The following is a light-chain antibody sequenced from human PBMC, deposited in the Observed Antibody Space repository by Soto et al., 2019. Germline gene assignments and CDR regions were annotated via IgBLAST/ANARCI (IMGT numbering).Light chain of an antibody. CDR2: DVF. Sequence: EIVLTQSPATLSLSPGERATLSCRATQSIGGFLAWYQQKPGQAPRLLIYDVFYRAPGIPARFSGSGSGTDFTLTISSLEPDDSAVYYCQHRNNWPSYTFGQGTKLEIK. CDR1: QSIGGF. V-gene: IGKV3-11*01. CDR3: QHRNNWPSYT. J-gene: IGKJ2*01.